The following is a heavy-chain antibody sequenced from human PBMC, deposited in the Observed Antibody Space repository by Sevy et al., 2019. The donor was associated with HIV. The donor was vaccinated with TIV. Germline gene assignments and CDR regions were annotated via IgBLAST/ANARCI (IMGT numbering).Heavy chain of an antibody. J-gene: IGHJ3*02. CDR3: ARHRSSCSCAHAFDI. V-gene: IGHV4-34*01. Sequence: SETLSLTCAVYGGSFSGYYWSWIRQPPGKGLEWVGEINHSGSTNYNPSLKSRVTISVDTSNNQFSLKLSSVTAADTAVYYCARHRSSCSCAHAFDIWGEGTMVTVSS. D-gene: IGHD2-2*01. CDR1: GGSFSGYY. CDR2: INHSGST.